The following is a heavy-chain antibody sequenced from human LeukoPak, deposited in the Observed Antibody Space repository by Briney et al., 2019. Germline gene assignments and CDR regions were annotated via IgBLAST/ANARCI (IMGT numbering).Heavy chain of an antibody. CDR2: IKQDGSEK. J-gene: IGHJ3*02. V-gene: IGHV3-7*01. CDR1: GFTFSSYA. Sequence: SGGSLRLSCAASGFTFSSYAMSWVRQAPGKGLEWVANIKQDGSEKYYVDSVKGRFTISRDNAKNSLYLQMNSLRAEDTAVYYCARDNWLLSGAFDIWGQGTMVTVSS. D-gene: IGHD1-26*01. CDR3: ARDNWLLSGAFDI.